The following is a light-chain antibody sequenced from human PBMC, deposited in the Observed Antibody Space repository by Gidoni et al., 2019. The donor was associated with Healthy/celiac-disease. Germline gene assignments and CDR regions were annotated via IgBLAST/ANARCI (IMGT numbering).Light chain of an antibody. CDR3: SADTSSSNVV. V-gene: IGLV2-14*01. Sequence: QPALPQPASVSRAPRQSITISRTGTSSDVGGYNYVSWYQQHPGKAPQLMIYDDSNRPSGVSSRFSGSKAGNTASLTICGLQAEDEADYYCSADTSSSNVVFGGGTKLTVL. CDR2: DDS. CDR1: SSDVGGYNY. J-gene: IGLJ2*01.